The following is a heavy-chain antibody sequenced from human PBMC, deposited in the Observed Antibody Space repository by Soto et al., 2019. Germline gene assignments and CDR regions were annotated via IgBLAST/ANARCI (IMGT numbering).Heavy chain of an antibody. V-gene: IGHV4-31*03. CDR2: ISYSGST. CDR3: ARDALSRDSI. J-gene: IGHJ4*02. D-gene: IGHD3-22*01. Sequence: QVQLQESGPGLVKPSQTLSLTCTVSGGSTSSGGHYWSWIRQHPGKGLEWIGYISYSGSTYYNPSLESRVTISGATSKTQSSLKLSSVTAADTAVYYCARDALSRDSIWGQGTLVTVSS. CDR1: GGSTSSGGHY.